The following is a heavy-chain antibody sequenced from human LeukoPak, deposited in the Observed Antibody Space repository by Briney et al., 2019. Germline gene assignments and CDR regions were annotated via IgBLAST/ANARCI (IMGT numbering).Heavy chain of an antibody. Sequence: GGSLRLSCAASGFTFSTFWVHWVRQVPGKGLVWVSRSNSDGSITSYADSVKGRFTISRDNAKNSLYLQMNSLRGEDTAVYYCARGPSGYHNTGGQGTLVTVSS. D-gene: IGHD5-12*01. J-gene: IGHJ4*02. CDR1: GFTFSTFW. CDR2: SNSDGSIT. V-gene: IGHV3-74*01. CDR3: ARGPSGYHNT.